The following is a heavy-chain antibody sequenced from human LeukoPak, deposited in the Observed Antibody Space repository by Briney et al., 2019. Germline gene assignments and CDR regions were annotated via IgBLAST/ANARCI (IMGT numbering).Heavy chain of an antibody. D-gene: IGHD3-22*01. Sequence: SVKVSCKASGGTFSSYAISWVRQAPGQGLEWMGRIIPIFGTANYAQKFQGRVTITTDESTSTAYMELSSLRSEDTAVYYCARDRPTYYYDSSGSANAFDIWRQGTMVTVSS. J-gene: IGHJ3*02. CDR2: IIPIFGTA. V-gene: IGHV1-69*05. CDR1: GGTFSSYA. CDR3: ARDRPTYYYDSSGSANAFDI.